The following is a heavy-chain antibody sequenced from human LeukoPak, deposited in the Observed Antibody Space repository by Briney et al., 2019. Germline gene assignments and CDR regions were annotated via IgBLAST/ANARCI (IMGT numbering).Heavy chain of an antibody. Sequence: SETLSLTCTVSGGSIRSDDHYWAWIRQPPGKGLEWIGSIFYHGVAYYNPSLKSRVTISVDTSKNQFSLKLSSVTAADTAVYYCARTHSGRAPYYYYYMDVWGKGTTVTISS. CDR1: GGSIRSDDHY. CDR2: IFYHGVA. CDR3: ARTHSGRAPYYYYYMDV. V-gene: IGHV4-39*07. J-gene: IGHJ6*03. D-gene: IGHD5-12*01.